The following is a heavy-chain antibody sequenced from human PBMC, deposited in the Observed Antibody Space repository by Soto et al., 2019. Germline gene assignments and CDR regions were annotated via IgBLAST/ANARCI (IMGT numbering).Heavy chain of an antibody. V-gene: IGHV4-34*01. CDR1: GGSFSGYY. Sequence: SETLSLTCAVYGGSFSGYYCSWMRQPPGKGLEWIGEINHSGSTNYNPSLKSRVTISVDTSKNQFSLKLSSVTAADTAVYYCARTDYGDYLPYWGRGTLVTVSS. D-gene: IGHD4-17*01. CDR2: INHSGST. CDR3: ARTDYGDYLPY. J-gene: IGHJ4*02.